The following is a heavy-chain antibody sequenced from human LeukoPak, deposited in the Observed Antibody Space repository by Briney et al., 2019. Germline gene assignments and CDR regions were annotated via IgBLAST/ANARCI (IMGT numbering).Heavy chain of an antibody. CDR1: GYTFTGYY. D-gene: IGHD3-22*01. V-gene: IGHV1-2*06. CDR2: INPNSGGT. J-gene: IGHJ4*02. CDR3: TYYYDSSGYRNY. Sequence: ASVKVSCKASGYTFTGYYMHWVRQAPGQGLEWMGRINPNSGGTNYAQKFQGRVTMTRDTSISTAYMELSRLRSDDTAVYYCTYYYDSSGYRNYWGQETLVTVSS.